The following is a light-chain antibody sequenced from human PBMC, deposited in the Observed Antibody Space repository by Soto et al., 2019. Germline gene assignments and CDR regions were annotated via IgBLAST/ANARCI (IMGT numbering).Light chain of an antibody. Sequence: EIVMTQSPATLSVSPGERATLSCRASQNISSNLAWYQQKPGQAPRVLIDGASTRATGIPARFSGSGSGTEFTLTISSLQPEDVATYYCQKYNSAPWTFGQGTRVEI. V-gene: IGKV3-15*01. CDR1: QNISSN. J-gene: IGKJ1*01. CDR2: GAS. CDR3: QKYNSAPWT.